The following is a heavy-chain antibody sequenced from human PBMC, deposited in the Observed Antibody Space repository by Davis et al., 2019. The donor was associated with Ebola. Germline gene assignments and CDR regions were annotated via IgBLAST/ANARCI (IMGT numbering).Heavy chain of an antibody. CDR1: GGSISSYY. V-gene: IGHV3-7*03. D-gene: IGHD3-10*01. CDR2: IKQDGSEK. J-gene: IGHJ5*02. CDR3: AREGYDTMVRGVGREYNWFDP. Sequence: PSETLSLTCTVSGGSISSYYWSWIRQPPGKGLEWVANIKQDGSEKYYVDSVKGRFTISRDNAKNSLYLQMNSLRAEDTAVYYCAREGYDTMVRGVGREYNWFDPWGQGTLVTVSS.